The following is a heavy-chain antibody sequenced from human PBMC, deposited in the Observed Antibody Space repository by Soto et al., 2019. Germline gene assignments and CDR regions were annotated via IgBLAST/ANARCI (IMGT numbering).Heavy chain of an antibody. J-gene: IGHJ4*02. D-gene: IGHD3-22*01. CDR2: IIPMFGSA. Sequence: QVQLVQSGAEVKKPGSSVKVSCKASGGTFSSYVISWVRQAPGQGLEWMGGIIPMFGSATYAQKFQGRVTITADESTSTADMELSSLRSEDTAVYYCASETAVVITKAWSRWGQGTLVTVSP. CDR1: GGTFSSYV. CDR3: ASETAVVITKAWSR. V-gene: IGHV1-69*12.